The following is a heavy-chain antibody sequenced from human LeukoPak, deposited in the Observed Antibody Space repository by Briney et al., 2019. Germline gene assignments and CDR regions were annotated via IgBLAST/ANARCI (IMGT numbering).Heavy chain of an antibody. J-gene: IGHJ5*02. D-gene: IGHD3-16*01. Sequence: SETLSLTCTVSGGSISSYYWSWIRQPPGKGLEWIGYIYTSGSTNYNPSLKSRVTMSVDTSKNQFSLKLSSVTAADTAVYYCARLLGDIKVWWFDPWGQGTLVTVSS. CDR1: GGSISSYY. CDR2: IYTSGST. CDR3: ARLLGDIKVWWFDP. V-gene: IGHV4-4*09.